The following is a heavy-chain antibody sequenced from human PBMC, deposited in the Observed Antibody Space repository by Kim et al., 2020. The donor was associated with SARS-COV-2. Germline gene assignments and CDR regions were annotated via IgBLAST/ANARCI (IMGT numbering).Heavy chain of an antibody. D-gene: IGHD3-22*01. CDR3: ARSGTAMIVVAPPAFDI. J-gene: IGHJ3*02. Sequence: SETLSLTCTVSGGSISSGGYYWSWIRQHPGKGLEWIGYIYYSGSTYYNPSLKSRVTISVDTSKNQFSLKLSSVTAADTAVYYCARSGTAMIVVAPPAFDIWGQGTMVTVSS. V-gene: IGHV4-31*03. CDR1: GGSISSGGYY. CDR2: IYYSGST.